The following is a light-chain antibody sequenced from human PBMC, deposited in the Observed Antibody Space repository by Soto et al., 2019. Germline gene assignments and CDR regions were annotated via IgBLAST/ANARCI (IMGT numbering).Light chain of an antibody. CDR2: TND. CDR1: SVNIGSNT. Sequence: QSVLTQPPSASGTPGQRVTISCSGSSVNIGSNTVNWFQQLPGMAPKLLMYTNDQRPSGVPDRFSGSKSGTSASLAISGLQSEDEADYYCAAWDDSLNGYVFGTGTKVTVL. V-gene: IGLV1-44*01. J-gene: IGLJ1*01. CDR3: AAWDDSLNGYV.